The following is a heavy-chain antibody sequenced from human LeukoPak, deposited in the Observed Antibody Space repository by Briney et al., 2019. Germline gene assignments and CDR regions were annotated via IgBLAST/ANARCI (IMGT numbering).Heavy chain of an antibody. J-gene: IGHJ4*02. CDR1: GGSITSSNW. Sequence: SGTLSLTCAISGGSITSSNWWTWVRQPPGKGLEWVGEIYLRGNTNYNPSLESRVSISVDESKTQLSLRLESVTAADTAVYYCARGTITTVTDSWGPGTLVTVSS. V-gene: IGHV4-4*02. D-gene: IGHD4-17*01. CDR2: IYLRGNT. CDR3: ARGTITTVTDS.